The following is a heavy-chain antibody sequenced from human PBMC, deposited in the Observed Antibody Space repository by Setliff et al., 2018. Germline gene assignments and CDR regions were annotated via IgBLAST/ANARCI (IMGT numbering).Heavy chain of an antibody. CDR3: ARGGTFRYFDY. CDR2: VYYSGTA. Sequence: PSETLSLTCTVSGGSFTPYYWSWIRQPPGKGLEWIGYVYYSGTAYYNPSLKSRVTVIVDTSKNQFSLRLSSVTAADTAVYYCARGGTFRYFDYWGQGTSVTVSS. D-gene: IGHD5-12*01. CDR1: GGSFTPYY. V-gene: IGHV4-59*01. J-gene: IGHJ4*02.